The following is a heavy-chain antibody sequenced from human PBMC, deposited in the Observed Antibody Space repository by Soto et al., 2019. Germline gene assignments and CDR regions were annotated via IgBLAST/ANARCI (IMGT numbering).Heavy chain of an antibody. CDR3: ARVRYCSSTSCEITGADY. CDR2: IIPILGIA. CDR1: GGTFSSYT. V-gene: IGHV1-69*02. D-gene: IGHD2-2*01. Sequence: ASVKVSCKASGGTFSSYTISWVRQAPGQGLEWMGRIIPILGIANYAQKFQGRVTITADKSTSTAYMELSSLRSEDTAVYYCARVRYCSSTSCEITGADYWGQGTLVTVSS. J-gene: IGHJ4*02.